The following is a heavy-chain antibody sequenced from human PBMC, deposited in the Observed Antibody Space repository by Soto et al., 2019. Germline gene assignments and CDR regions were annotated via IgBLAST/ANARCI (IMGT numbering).Heavy chain of an antibody. Sequence: QVQLVQSGAEVKKPGASVKVSCKASGYTFSTSGISWVRQAPGQGLEWVGRISSYNVNTNYAQKLQGRVTMTTDTSTSTAYMELRSLTSDDTAVYYCAREICAGGSCYRTFDYWGQGTLVTVSS. CDR1: GYTFSTSG. D-gene: IGHD2-15*01. V-gene: IGHV1-18*01. CDR2: ISSYNVNT. CDR3: AREICAGGSCYRTFDY. J-gene: IGHJ4*02.